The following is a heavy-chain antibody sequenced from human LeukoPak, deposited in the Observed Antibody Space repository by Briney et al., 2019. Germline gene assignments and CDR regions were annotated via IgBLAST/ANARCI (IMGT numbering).Heavy chain of an antibody. V-gene: IGHV4-4*02. J-gene: IGHJ5*02. CDR2: IYHSGST. CDR3: AREVGYCSSTSCSHNWFDP. Sequence: SGTLSLTCAVSGGSISSSNWWSWVRQPPGKGLEWIGEIYHSGSTNYNPSLKSRVTISVDKSKNQFSLKLSSVTAADTAVYYCAREVGYCSSTSCSHNWFDPWGQGTLVTVSS. CDR1: GGSISSSNW. D-gene: IGHD2-2*01.